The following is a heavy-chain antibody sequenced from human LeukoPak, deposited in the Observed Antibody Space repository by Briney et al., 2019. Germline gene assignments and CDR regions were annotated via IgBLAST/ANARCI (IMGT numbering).Heavy chain of an antibody. CDR1: GYTFTSYG. CDR2: MSACNGNT. D-gene: IGHD2-2*02. J-gene: IGHJ5*02. CDR3: ARNLGYCSSTSCYTGWFDP. Sequence: ASVKVSCKASGYTFTSYGISWVRQAPGQGLEWMGWMSACNGNTNYAQKLQGRVTMTTDTSTSTAYMELRSLRSDDTAVYYCARNLGYCSSTSCYTGWFDPWGQRTLVTVSS. V-gene: IGHV1-18*01.